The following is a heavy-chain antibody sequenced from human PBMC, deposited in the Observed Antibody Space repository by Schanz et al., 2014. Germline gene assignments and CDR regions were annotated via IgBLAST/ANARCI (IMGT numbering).Heavy chain of an antibody. Sequence: QVQLVQSGAEVKKPGASVKVSCKASGYTFTSYYMHWVRQAPGQGLEWMGIINPSGGSTSYAQKFQGRLTVTRDTSTSTVYMELSSLRSEDTAVFFCASGEARVTSSGVVIVPMNVWGKGTTVIVSS. CDR1: GYTFTSYY. J-gene: IGHJ6*03. V-gene: IGHV1-46*01. CDR2: INPSGGST. CDR3: ASGEARVTSSGVVIVPMNV. D-gene: IGHD3-3*01.